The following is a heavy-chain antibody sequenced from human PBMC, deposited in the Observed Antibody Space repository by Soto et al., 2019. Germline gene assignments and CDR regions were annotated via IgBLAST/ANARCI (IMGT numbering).Heavy chain of an antibody. D-gene: IGHD3-3*01. V-gene: IGHV4-38-2*01. CDR3: ARVGTRITIFGVVTYYYGMDV. J-gene: IGHJ6*02. CDR1: GYSISSGYY. Sequence: SETLSLTCAVSGYSISSGYYWGWIRQPPGKGLEWIGSIYHSGSTYYNPSLKSRVTISVDTSKNQFSLKLSSVTAADTAVYYCARVGTRITIFGVVTYYYGMDVWGQGTTVTVSS. CDR2: IYHSGST.